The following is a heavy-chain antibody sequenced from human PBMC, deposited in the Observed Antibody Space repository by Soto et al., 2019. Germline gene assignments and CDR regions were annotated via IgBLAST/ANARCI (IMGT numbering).Heavy chain of an antibody. Sequence: QVQLVQSGAEVKKPGSSVKVSCKASGGTFSSYAISWVRQAPGQGLEWMGGIIPIFGTANYAQKFQGRVTITADESTSTAYMELSSLRSEDTAVYSCASLWFGEPLSLDAFDIWGQGTMVTFSS. J-gene: IGHJ3*02. V-gene: IGHV1-69*01. CDR2: IIPIFGTA. CDR3: ASLWFGEPLSLDAFDI. CDR1: GGTFSSYA. D-gene: IGHD3-10*01.